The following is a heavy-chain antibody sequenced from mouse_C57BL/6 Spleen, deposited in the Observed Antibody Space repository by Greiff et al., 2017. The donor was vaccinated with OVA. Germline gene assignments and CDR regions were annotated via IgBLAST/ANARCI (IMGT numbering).Heavy chain of an antibody. Sequence: EVQRVESGGGLVKPGGSLKLSCAASGFTFSSYAMSWVRQTPEKRLEWVATISDGGSYTYYPDNVKGRFTISRDNAKNNLYLQMSHLKSEDTAMYYCARDSKNFRWYFDVWGTGTTVTVSS. CDR1: GFTFSSYA. CDR2: ISDGGSYT. D-gene: IGHD2-5*01. CDR3: ARDSKNFRWYFDV. J-gene: IGHJ1*03. V-gene: IGHV5-4*01.